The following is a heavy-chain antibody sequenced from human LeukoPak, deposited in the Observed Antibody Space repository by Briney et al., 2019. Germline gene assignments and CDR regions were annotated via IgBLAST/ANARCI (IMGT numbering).Heavy chain of an antibody. J-gene: IGHJ4*02. CDR3: ARVKLNYDILTGYYSSFDY. V-gene: IGHV3-48*01. Sequence: GGSLRLSCAASGFTFSSYSMNWVRQAPGKGLEWVSYISSSSSTIYYADSVEGRFTISRDNAKNSLYLQMNSLRAEDTAVYYCARVKLNYDILTGYYSSFDYWGQGTLVTVSS. CDR2: ISSSSSTI. D-gene: IGHD3-9*01. CDR1: GFTFSSYS.